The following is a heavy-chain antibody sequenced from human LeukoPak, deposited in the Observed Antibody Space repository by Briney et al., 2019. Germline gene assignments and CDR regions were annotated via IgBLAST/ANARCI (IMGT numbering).Heavy chain of an antibody. CDR3: ARGRYCSSTSCYGSYYYYYGMDV. Sequence: SETLSLTCAVYGGSFSGYYWSWIRQPPGKGLEWIGEINHRGSTNYNPSLKSQVTISVDTSKNQFSLKLSSVTAADTAVYYCARGRYCSSTSCYGSYYYYYGMDVWGKGTTVTVSS. CDR2: INHRGST. V-gene: IGHV4-34*01. D-gene: IGHD2-2*01. J-gene: IGHJ6*04. CDR1: GGSFSGYY.